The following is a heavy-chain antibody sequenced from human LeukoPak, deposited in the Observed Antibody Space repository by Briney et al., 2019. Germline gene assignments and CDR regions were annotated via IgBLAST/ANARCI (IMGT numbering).Heavy chain of an antibody. CDR3: ARGWSADYDFWSGPDY. J-gene: IGHJ4*02. D-gene: IGHD3-3*01. CDR1: GYTFTSYA. CDR2: INTNTGNP. Sequence: GASVKVSCKASGYTFTSYAMNWVRQAPGQGLEWMGWINTNTGNPTYAQGFTGRLVSSLDTSVSTAYLQISSLKAEDTAVYYCARGWSADYDFWSGPDYWGQGTLVTVSS. V-gene: IGHV7-4-1*02.